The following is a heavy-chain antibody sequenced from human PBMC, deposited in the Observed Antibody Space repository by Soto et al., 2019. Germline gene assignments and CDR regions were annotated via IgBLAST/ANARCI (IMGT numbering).Heavy chain of an antibody. Sequence: ASVKVSCKASGYTFTSYGISWVRQAPGQGLEWMGWISAYNGNTNYARKLQGRVTMSTDTSTSTAYMELRSLRSDDTAVYYCARVEQLPHALRRDYYYSMDVWGQGTTVTVSS. V-gene: IGHV1-18*04. CDR1: GYTFTSYG. D-gene: IGHD6-13*01. CDR2: ISAYNGNT. CDR3: ARVEQLPHALRRDYYYSMDV. J-gene: IGHJ6*02.